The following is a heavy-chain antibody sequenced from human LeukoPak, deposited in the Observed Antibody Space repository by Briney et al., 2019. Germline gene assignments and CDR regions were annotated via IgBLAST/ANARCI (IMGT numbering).Heavy chain of an antibody. D-gene: IGHD4-17*01. CDR3: AKDLAYGGNSADFDY. CDR1: GFTFSSYA. V-gene: IGHV3-23*01. Sequence: PGGSLRLSCAASGFTFSSYAMSWVRQAPGKGLEWVSAISGSGGSTYYADSVKGRFTISRDNSKNTLYLQMNSLRAEDTAVYYCAKDLAYGGNSADFDYWGQGTLVTVSS. J-gene: IGHJ4*02. CDR2: ISGSGGST.